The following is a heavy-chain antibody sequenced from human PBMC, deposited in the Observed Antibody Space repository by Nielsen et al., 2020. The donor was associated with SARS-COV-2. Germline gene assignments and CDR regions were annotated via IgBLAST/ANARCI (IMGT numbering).Heavy chain of an antibody. CDR3: AREGEDGSGSYYNVWYFDY. V-gene: IGHV4-38-2*02. J-gene: IGHJ4*02. CDR2: IYYSGST. CDR1: GYSISSGYY. D-gene: IGHD3-10*01. Sequence: GSLRLSCTVSGYSISSGYYWGWIRQPPGKGLEWIGNIYYSGSTNYNPSLKSRVTISVDTSKNQFSLKLSSVTAADTAVYYCAREGEDGSGSYYNVWYFDYWGQGTLVTVSS.